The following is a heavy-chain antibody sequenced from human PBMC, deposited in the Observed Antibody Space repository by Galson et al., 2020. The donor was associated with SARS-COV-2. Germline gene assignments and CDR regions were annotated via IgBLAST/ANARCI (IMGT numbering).Heavy chain of an antibody. D-gene: IGHD6-19*01. Sequence: KIGESLKISCKGSGYSFTNYWIGWVRQMPGKGLEWMGTIYPGDSNTRYSPAVQGQVTMSPDKSINTAYLQWNSLQASDTAMYYCAKCPDGGTSGWNTLENWGQGTLVTVSS. V-gene: IGHV5-51*01. CDR2: IYPGDSNT. CDR1: GYSFTNYW. CDR3: AKCPDGGTSGWNTLEN. J-gene: IGHJ4*02.